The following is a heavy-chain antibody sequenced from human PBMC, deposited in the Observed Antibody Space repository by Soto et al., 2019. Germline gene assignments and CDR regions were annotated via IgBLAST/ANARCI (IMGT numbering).Heavy chain of an antibody. Sequence: GGSLRLSCAASGVTFSSYSMNWVRQAPGKGLEWVSSISSSSSYIYYADSVKGRFTTSRDNAKNSLYLQMNSLRAEDTAVYYCARVVRGVIITRGASDYWGQGTLVTVSS. J-gene: IGHJ4*02. D-gene: IGHD3-10*01. CDR1: GVTFSSYS. V-gene: IGHV3-21*01. CDR3: ARVVRGVIITRGASDY. CDR2: ISSSSSYI.